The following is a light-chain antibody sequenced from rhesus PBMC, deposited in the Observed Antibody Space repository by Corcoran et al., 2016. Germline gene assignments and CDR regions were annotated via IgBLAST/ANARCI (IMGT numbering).Light chain of an antibody. CDR3: HHYYSTPVT. V-gene: IGKV1-25*01. CDR2: EAS. CDR1: QGITND. Sequence: DIQMTQSPSSLSASVGDRVTITCRASQGITNDLAWSQQKPGKTTKVRIDEASSLQSGIPSRFSGSGSGTDFTLNISSLQPEDFATYYCHHYYSTPVTFGGGTKVEIK. J-gene: IGKJ4*01.